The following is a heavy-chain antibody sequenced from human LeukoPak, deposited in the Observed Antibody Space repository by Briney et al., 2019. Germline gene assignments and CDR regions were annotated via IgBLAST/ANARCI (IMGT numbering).Heavy chain of an antibody. D-gene: IGHD3-3*01. CDR1: GFTFSSYW. Sequence: GGSLRLSCAASGFTFSSYWMSWVRQAPGKGLEWVANIKQDGSEKYYVDSVKGRFTISRDNAKNSLYLQMNSLRAEDTAVYYCARAVRTIFGVVIPENNNFDYWGQGTLVTVSS. CDR3: ARAVRTIFGVVIPENNNFDY. J-gene: IGHJ4*02. CDR2: IKQDGSEK. V-gene: IGHV3-7*01.